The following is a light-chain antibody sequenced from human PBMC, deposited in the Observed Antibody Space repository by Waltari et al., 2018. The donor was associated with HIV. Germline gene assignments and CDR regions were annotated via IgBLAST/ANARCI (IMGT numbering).Light chain of an antibody. J-gene: IGLJ3*02. CDR2: GIY. Sequence: HSALTQPASVPGSPGQSVTIPCTGVTSDPPLSDFVSWYLQFSGEAPQLIIFGIYNRPSGISHRFSGSRSADTASLSISGLQSGDEAYYYCSSYTVTNSLVFGGGTKLTVL. CDR1: TSDPPLSDF. CDR3: SSYTVTNSLV. V-gene: IGLV2-14*01.